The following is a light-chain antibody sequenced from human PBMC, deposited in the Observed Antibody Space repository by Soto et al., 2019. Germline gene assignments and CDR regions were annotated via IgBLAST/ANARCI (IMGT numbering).Light chain of an antibody. CDR3: QKYNSAPLT. Sequence: DIQMTQSPSSLSASVGDRVTITCRASQGISNYLAWYQQKPGKVPKLLIYAASTLQSGVPSRFSGCGSGTDFTITISSLQPEDVATYYCQKYNSAPLTFGGGTKVEIK. V-gene: IGKV1-27*01. CDR1: QGISNY. J-gene: IGKJ4*01. CDR2: AAS.